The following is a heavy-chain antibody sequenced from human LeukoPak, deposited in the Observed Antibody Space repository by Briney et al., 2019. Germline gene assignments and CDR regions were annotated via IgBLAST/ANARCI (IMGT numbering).Heavy chain of an antibody. V-gene: IGHV3-21*05. D-gene: IGHD1-26*01. CDR3: ARDLSGARDAFDI. CDR1: GFTFSSYS. Sequence: GGSLRLSFAVSGFTFSSYSMNWVRQAPGKGLEWVSYISSSSSYIYYADSVKGRFTISRDNAKNSLYLQMNSLRAEDTAVYYCARDLSGARDAFDIWGQGTMVTVSS. J-gene: IGHJ3*02. CDR2: ISSSSSYI.